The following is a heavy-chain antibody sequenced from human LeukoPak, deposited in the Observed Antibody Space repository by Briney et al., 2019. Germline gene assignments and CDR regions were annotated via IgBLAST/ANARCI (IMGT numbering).Heavy chain of an antibody. D-gene: IGHD3-10*01. J-gene: IGHJ6*02. CDR3: ARLGFGSKDYRYGMDV. CDR2: IYPGDSDT. V-gene: IGHV5-51*01. CDR1: GYSFTSYW. Sequence: GESLKISCKGSGYSFTSYWIGWVRQMPGKGLEWVGIIYPGDSDTRYSPSFQGQVTISADKSISTAYLQWSSLKASDTAMCYCARLGFGSKDYRYGMDVWGQGTTVTVSS.